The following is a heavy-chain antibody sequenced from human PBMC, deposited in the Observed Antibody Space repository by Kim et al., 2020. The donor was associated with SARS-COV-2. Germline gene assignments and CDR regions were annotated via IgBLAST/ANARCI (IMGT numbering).Heavy chain of an antibody. CDR1: GFTFSSYG. V-gene: IGHV3-30*18. Sequence: GGSLRLSCAASGFTFSSYGMHWVRQAPGKGLEWVAVISYDGSNKYYADSVKGRFTISRDNSKNTLYLQMNSLRAEDTAVYYCAKVLPPEHSSDDAFDIWGQGTMVTVSS. J-gene: IGHJ3*02. D-gene: IGHD3-22*01. CDR2: ISYDGSNK. CDR3: AKVLPPEHSSDDAFDI.